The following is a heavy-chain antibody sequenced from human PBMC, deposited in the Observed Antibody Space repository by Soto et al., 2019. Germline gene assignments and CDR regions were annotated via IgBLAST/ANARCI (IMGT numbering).Heavy chain of an antibody. J-gene: IGHJ4*02. D-gene: IGHD2-8*01. CDR3: ARSRNGAVPDSINF. CDR2: ISRDGSSK. Sequence: GGSLRLSCAASGFTFSRYAMHWVRQSPGEGLEWVAVISRDGSSKYYGDSVKGRFTVSRDNSNNTLYLSMTSLRPDDTAVFYCARSRNGAVPDSINFWGQGTLVTVSS. CDR1: GFTFSRYA. V-gene: IGHV3-30-3*01.